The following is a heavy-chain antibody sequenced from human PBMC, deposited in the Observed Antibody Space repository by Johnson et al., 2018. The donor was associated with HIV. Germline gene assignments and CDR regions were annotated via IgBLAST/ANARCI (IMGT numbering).Heavy chain of an antibody. CDR2: IKSKTDGGTT. Sequence: VLLVESGGGLVKPGESLRLSCVGSGFTFSQAWMSWVRQAPGKGPEWVGRIKSKTDGGTTDFTAPVKGRFTISRDDSKNTLYLQMNSLKTEDTAVYYCTAALRVKGIWGQGTMVTVSS. D-gene: IGHD2-15*01. CDR1: GFTFSQAW. V-gene: IGHV3-15*01. J-gene: IGHJ3*02. CDR3: TAALRVKGI.